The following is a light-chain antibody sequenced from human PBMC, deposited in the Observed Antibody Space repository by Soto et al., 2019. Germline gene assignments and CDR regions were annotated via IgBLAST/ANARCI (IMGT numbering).Light chain of an antibody. CDR1: QGFSNW. CDR2: TAS. CDR3: QQAASFPLT. V-gene: IGKV1-12*01. Sequence: QMPQSPSSVSASVGYRVTLTCRASQGFSNWLACYQQKPGKAPNLLIYTASSLQGGVPSRFSGSRSGTDFTLTINGLHPYDFATYYFQQAASFPLTFGQGTLLEI. J-gene: IGKJ5*01.